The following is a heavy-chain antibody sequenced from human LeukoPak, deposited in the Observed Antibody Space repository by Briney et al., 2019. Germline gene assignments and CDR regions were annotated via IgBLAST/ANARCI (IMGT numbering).Heavy chain of an antibody. Sequence: GASVKVSCKASGYTFTSYDINWVRQATGQGLEWMGWMNPNSGNTGYAQKFQGRVTMTRNTSISTAYMELSSLRSEDTAVYYCARMNYSLRRYCSGGSCYAKTYYYYYRDVWGKGTTVTVSS. CDR1: GYTFTSYD. CDR3: ARMNYSLRRYCSGGSCYAKTYYYYYRDV. V-gene: IGHV1-8*01. D-gene: IGHD2-15*01. CDR2: MNPNSGNT. J-gene: IGHJ6*03.